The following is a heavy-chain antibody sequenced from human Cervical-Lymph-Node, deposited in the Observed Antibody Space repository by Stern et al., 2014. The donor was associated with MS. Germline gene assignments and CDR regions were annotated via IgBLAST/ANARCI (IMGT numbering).Heavy chain of an antibody. CDR2: IYYSGST. D-gene: IGHD2-15*01. J-gene: IGHJ1*01. CDR1: GGSISSGGDY. V-gene: IGHV4-31*03. Sequence: QVQLQESGPGLLKPSQTLSLTCTVSGGSISSGGDYWSWIRQQPGKGLEWIGYIYYSGSTFYNPSLKSRVTISGDTSKNQFSLRLSSVTAADTAVYYCARVSCSGGSCYPAGVKHLRDWGQGTLVTVS. CDR3: ARVSCSGGSCYPAGVKHLRD.